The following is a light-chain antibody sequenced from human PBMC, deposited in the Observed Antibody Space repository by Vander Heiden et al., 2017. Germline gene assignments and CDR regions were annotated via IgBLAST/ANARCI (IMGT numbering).Light chain of an antibody. J-gene: IGKJ4*01. CDR1: QGISSY. Sequence: AIRITESPSSLSASTGDRVTITCRASQGISSYLAWYQQKPGKAPKLLIYAASTWQSGVPSRFNGSGSGTDFTLTNSCLQSEDFATSYCQQDYYSLTFGGGTKVEIK. CDR3: QQDYYSLT. CDR2: AAS. V-gene: IGKV1-8*01.